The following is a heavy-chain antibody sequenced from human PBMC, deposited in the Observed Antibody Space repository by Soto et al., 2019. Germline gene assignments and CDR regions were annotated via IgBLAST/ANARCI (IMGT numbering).Heavy chain of an antibody. Sequence: GGSLRLSCAASGFTFSSYGMHRVRQAPGKGLEWVAVISYDGSNKYYADSVNGRFTISRDNSKNTLYLQMNSLRAEDTAVYYCAKDGGQDSSSSNYYYYYGMDVWGQGTTVTVSS. CDR2: ISYDGSNK. CDR1: GFTFSSYG. J-gene: IGHJ6*02. D-gene: IGHD6-6*01. CDR3: AKDGGQDSSSSNYYYYYGMDV. V-gene: IGHV3-30*18.